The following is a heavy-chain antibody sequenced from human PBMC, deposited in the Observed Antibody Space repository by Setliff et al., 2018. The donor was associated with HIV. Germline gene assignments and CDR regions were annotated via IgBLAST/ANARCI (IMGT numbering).Heavy chain of an antibody. CDR3: AKDREYGSGRTDYYYYYGMDV. Sequence: GGSLRLSCEASGYTFSSYAVSWVRQVPGKGLEWVSAITGSGGRTHYADSVKGRFTISRDNSRSTLYLQMNSLRAEDTAVYYCAKDREYGSGRTDYYYYYGMDVWGQGTTVTVSS. J-gene: IGHJ6*02. CDR1: GYTFSSYA. D-gene: IGHD3-10*01. CDR2: ITGSGGRT. V-gene: IGHV3-23*01.